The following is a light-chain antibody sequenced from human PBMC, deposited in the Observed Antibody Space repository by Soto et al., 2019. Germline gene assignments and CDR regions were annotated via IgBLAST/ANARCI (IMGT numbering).Light chain of an antibody. CDR3: QQYGSSPIT. CDR2: AAS. J-gene: IGKJ5*01. Sequence: EIVLTQSPCTLSLSPGERATLSCRASQSVSSNFLAWYQLKPGQAPRLLIYAASSRATGIPGRFSGSGSGTGFTLTISRLEPEDFAVYYGQQYGSSPITVGQGTRLEIK. V-gene: IGKV3-20*01. CDR1: QSVSSNF.